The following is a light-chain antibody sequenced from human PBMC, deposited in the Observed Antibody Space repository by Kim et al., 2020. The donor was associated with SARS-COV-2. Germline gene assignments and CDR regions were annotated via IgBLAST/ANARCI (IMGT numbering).Light chain of an antibody. CDR1: SLRNYY. Sequence: SSELTQDPAVSVALGQTVKITCRGDSLRNYYASWYQQKPGQAPILVFYGKNNRPSGIPHRFSGSSSRDTATLTITGTHAEDEADYYCNSRDSSGVVFGGGTKVTV. CDR2: GKN. V-gene: IGLV3-19*01. J-gene: IGLJ2*01. CDR3: NSRDSSGVV.